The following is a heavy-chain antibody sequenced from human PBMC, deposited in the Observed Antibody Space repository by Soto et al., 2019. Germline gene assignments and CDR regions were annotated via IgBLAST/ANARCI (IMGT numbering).Heavy chain of an antibody. CDR3: ARDFPPFWSGYYGGMDV. CDR2: ISSSSSTI. V-gene: IGHV3-48*02. D-gene: IGHD3-3*01. CDR1: GFTFSSYG. J-gene: IGHJ6*02. Sequence: GGSLRLSCAASGFTFSSYGMNWVRQAPGKGLEWVSYISSSSSTIYYADSVKGRFTISRDNAKNSLYLQMNSLRDEDTAVYYCARDFPPFWSGYYGGMDVWGQGTTVTVSS.